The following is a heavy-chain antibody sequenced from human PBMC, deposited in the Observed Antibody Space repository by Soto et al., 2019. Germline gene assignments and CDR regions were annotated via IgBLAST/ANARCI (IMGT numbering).Heavy chain of an antibody. CDR2: ISGSGGNT. CDR3: AKELHTSSGWSQVIY. CDR1: GFTFSMYA. V-gene: IGHV3-23*01. J-gene: IGHJ4*02. Sequence: PGGSLRLSCAASGFTFSMYAMTWLRQAPGKGLEWVSAISGSGGNTYYADSVKGRFTISRDNSKKTVSLQMNSLRAEDTAVYYCAKELHTSSGWSQVIYWGQGTLVTVSS. D-gene: IGHD6-19*01.